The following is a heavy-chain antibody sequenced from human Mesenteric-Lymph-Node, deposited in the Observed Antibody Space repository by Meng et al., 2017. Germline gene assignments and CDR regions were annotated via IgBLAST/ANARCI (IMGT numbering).Heavy chain of an antibody. CDR3: ARVSSMVRGVAFDY. J-gene: IGHJ4*02. CDR2: INPNSGGT. CDR1: GYTFTGYY. D-gene: IGHD3-10*01. Sequence: ASVKVSCKASGYTFTGYYMHWVRQAPGQGLEWMGRINPNSGGTNYAQKFQGRVTMTRDTSISTDYMELSRLRSDDTAVYYCARVSSMVRGVAFDYWGQGTLVTVSS. V-gene: IGHV1-2*06.